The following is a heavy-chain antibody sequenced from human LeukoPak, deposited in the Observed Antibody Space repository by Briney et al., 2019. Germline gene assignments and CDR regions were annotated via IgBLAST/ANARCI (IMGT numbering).Heavy chain of an antibody. CDR2: INPSGGST. V-gene: IGHV1-46*01. J-gene: IGHJ6*02. D-gene: IGHD3-10*01. Sequence: ASVKVSCKASGYTFIGYYMHWVRQAPGQGLEWMGIINPSGGSTSYAQKFQGRVTMTRDTSTSTVYMELSSLRSEDTAVYYCARDVTSDGSGINGMDVLGQGTTVTVSS. CDR3: ARDVTSDGSGINGMDV. CDR1: GYTFIGYY.